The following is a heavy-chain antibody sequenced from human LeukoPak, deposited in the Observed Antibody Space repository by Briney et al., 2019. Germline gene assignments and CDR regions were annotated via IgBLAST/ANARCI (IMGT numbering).Heavy chain of an antibody. D-gene: IGHD3-22*01. CDR1: GFTFDDYG. CDR2: INWNGGST. CDR3: ARDFSYYYDSSGSFDY. V-gene: IGHV3-20*04. J-gene: IGHJ4*02. Sequence: GGSLRLSCAASGFTFDDYGMSWVRHAPGKGLERVSGINWNGGSTGYADSVKGRFTISRDNAKNSLYLQMNSLRAEDTALYYCARDFSYYYDSSGSFDYWGQGTLVTVSS.